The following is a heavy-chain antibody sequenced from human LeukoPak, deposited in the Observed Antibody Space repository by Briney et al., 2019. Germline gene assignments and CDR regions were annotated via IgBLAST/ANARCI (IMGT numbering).Heavy chain of an antibody. CDR3: ARGSSGGDYNY. CDR1: GFTFSDYY. Sequence: GSLRLSCAASGFTFSDYYMSWIRQPPGKGLEWIGSIYYTGKTYYNPSLESRVTISVDTSKNQFSLKLRSVTAADTAFYYCARGSSGGDYNYWGQGTLVTVSS. CDR2: IYYTGKT. D-gene: IGHD4-17*01. J-gene: IGHJ4*02. V-gene: IGHV4-38-2*01.